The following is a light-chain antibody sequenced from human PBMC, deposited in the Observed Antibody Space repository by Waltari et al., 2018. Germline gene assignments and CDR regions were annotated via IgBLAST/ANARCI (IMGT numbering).Light chain of an antibody. V-gene: IGLV3-27*01. CDR1: VLANKD. Sequence: SFELTQTSPLSVSPGQTVRITCSGAVLANKDARWFQQKPGQAPVLIISRDTERPSGIPERFSGSSSGTTVTLTIRGAQAEDEADYYCYAAADNNLGVFGGGTKVTVL. CDR3: YAAADNNLGV. CDR2: RDT. J-gene: IGLJ3*02.